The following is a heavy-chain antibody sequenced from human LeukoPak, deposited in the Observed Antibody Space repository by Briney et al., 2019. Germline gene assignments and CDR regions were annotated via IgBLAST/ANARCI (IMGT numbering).Heavy chain of an antibody. CDR3: ARSPVVAGTVGYYFDY. V-gene: IGHV3-53*01. D-gene: IGHD6-19*01. J-gene: IGHJ4*02. Sequence: GGSLRLSCAASGFTVSSNYMSWVRQAPGKGLEWVSVIYSGGSTYYADSVKGRFTISRDNSKNTLYLQMNSLRAEDTAVYYCARSPVVAGTVGYYFDYWGQGTLVTVSS. CDR1: GFTVSSNY. CDR2: IYSGGST.